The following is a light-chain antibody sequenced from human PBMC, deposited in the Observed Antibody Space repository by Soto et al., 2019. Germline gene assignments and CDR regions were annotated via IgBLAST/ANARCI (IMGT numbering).Light chain of an antibody. J-gene: IGKJ1*01. CDR2: DAS. CDR1: QTISNW. CDR3: HQYYSYWT. V-gene: IGKV1-5*01. Sequence: DIQMTQSPSTVSASVGDRVTITCRASQTISNWLAWYQQTPGKAPRLLIYDASKLQSGVPSRFSGXGSGTEFTLTISSLQPDDFATYYCHQYYSYWTFAQGTKV.